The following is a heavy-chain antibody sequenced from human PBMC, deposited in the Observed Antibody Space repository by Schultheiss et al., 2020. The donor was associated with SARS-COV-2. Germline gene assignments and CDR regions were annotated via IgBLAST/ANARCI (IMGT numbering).Heavy chain of an antibody. CDR1: GLTFSSYS. V-gene: IGHV3-21*01. J-gene: IGHJ6*02. CDR3: ARAERTVTLFYYYYGMDV. D-gene: IGHD4-11*01. Sequence: GGSLRLSCAASGLTFSSYSMNWVRQAPGKGLEWVSSISSSSSYIYYADSVKGRFTISRDNSKNTLYLQMNSLRAEDTAVYYCARAERTVTLFYYYYGMDVWGQGTTVTVSS. CDR2: ISSSSSYI.